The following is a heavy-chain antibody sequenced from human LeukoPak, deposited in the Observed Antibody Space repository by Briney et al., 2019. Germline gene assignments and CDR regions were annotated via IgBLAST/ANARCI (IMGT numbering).Heavy chain of an antibody. CDR1: GYPFTTYD. J-gene: IGHJ3*02. CDR3: ARDLTIPNAFDI. V-gene: IGHV1-8*01. Sequence: ASVKVSCKASGYPFTTYDINWVRQAPGQGLEWVAWMNPNSGGTVYAQKFQGRVTLARDTSIGTAYMELNSLRSEDTAVYYCARDLTIPNAFDIWGQGTMVTVSS. D-gene: IGHD3-3*01. CDR2: MNPNSGGT.